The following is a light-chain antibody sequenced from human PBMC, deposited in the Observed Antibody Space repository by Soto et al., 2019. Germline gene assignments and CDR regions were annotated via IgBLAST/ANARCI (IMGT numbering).Light chain of an antibody. V-gene: IGKV1-6*01. Sequence: IQMTQSPSSLSASVGDRVTITCQASQDISNYLNWYQQKPGKAPKLLIYAASSLQSGVPSRFSGSGSGTDFTLTISSLQPEDFATYYCLLCDNYPLTFGGGTKVEI. CDR3: LLCDNYPLT. CDR1: QDISNY. CDR2: AAS. J-gene: IGKJ4*01.